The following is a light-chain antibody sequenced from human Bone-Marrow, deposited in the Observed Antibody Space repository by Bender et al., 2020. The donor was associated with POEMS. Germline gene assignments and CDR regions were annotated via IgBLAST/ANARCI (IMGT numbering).Light chain of an antibody. V-gene: IGLV3-1*01. CDR2: QDI. J-gene: IGLJ3*02. CDR3: FATDSDHHGV. Sequence: YELTQPPSVSVSPGQTASITCSGDKLGDKYVCWYQQKPGQSPVLVIYQDIRRPSGIPERFSGSSSGTMATLTITGAQVEDEADYYCFATDSDHHGVFGGGTKLTVL. CDR1: KLGDKY.